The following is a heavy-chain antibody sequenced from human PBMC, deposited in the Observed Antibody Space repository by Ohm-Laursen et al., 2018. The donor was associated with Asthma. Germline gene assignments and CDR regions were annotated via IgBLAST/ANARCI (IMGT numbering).Heavy chain of an antibody. CDR2: IWSDGSNE. J-gene: IGHJ3*01. D-gene: IGHD2-21*01. CDR1: GFAFSRYG. V-gene: IGHV3-33*07. CDR3: ARSNGRDCFDV. Sequence: SLRLSCSASGFAFSRYGTYWVRQAPGKGLQWVAVIWSDGSNEDYAESVKGRFTISRDNSGNTLYLQMNSLRAEDTAVYYCARSNGRDCFDVWGQGTMVTVSS.